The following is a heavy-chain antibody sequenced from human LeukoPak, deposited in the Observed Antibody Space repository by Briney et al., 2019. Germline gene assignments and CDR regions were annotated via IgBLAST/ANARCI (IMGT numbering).Heavy chain of an antibody. V-gene: IGHV4-59*01. CDR3: ARTLESSSWMEGYYYYMDV. CDR2: IYYSGST. Sequence: SETLSLTCTVSGGSISSYYWSWTRQPPGKGLEWIGYIYYSGSTNYNPSLKSRVTISVDTSKNQFSLKLSSVTAADTAVYYCARTLESSSWMEGYYYYMDVWGKGTTVTVSS. J-gene: IGHJ6*03. D-gene: IGHD6-13*01. CDR1: GGSISSYY.